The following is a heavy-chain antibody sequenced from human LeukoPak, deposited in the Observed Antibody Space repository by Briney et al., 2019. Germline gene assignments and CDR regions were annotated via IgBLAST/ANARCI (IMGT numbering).Heavy chain of an antibody. CDR1: GFTFSSYW. V-gene: IGHV3-7*01. D-gene: IGHD5-12*01. CDR3: AREAQLQYSGYGYYFDY. CDR2: INKDGSEK. Sequence: PGGSLRLSCAASGFTFSSYWMSWVRQAPGKGLEWVSTINKDGSEKNYVDSVKGRFTISRDNAKNSLCLQMNSLRAEDTAVYYCAREAQLQYSGYGYYFDYWGQGTLVTVSS. J-gene: IGHJ4*02.